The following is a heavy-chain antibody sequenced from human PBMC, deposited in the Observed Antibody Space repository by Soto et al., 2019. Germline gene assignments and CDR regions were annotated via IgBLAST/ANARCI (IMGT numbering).Heavy chain of an antibody. J-gene: IGHJ6*02. Sequence: GGSLRLSCAASGFTFSSYSMNWVRQAPGKGLEWVSSISSSSSYIYYADSVKGRFTISRDNAKNSLYLQMNSLRAEDTAVYYCARDEYSNYVGMNYYGMDVWGQGTRSPSP. D-gene: IGHD4-4*01. CDR2: ISSSSSYI. CDR3: ARDEYSNYVGMNYYGMDV. CDR1: GFTFSSYS. V-gene: IGHV3-21*01.